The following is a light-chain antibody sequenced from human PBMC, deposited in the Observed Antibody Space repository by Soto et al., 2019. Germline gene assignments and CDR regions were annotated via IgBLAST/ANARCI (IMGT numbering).Light chain of an antibody. CDR3: QQRSSWPPVT. CDR1: QSVSSY. CDR2: YAS. Sequence: EIVLTQSPATLSLSPGERATLSCRASQSVSSYLAWYQQKPAQAPSLLIYYASTRATGIPARCSGSGSGTDVTLTISSLQQEDFSVDYCQQRSSWPPVTFGQGTRLEIK. V-gene: IGKV3-11*01. J-gene: IGKJ5*01.